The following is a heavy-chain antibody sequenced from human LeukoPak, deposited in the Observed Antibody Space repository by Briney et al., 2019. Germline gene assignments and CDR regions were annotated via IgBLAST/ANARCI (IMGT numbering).Heavy chain of an antibody. CDR1: GCIVSSEF. CDR2: IYSGGST. Sequence: GGSLRLSCAASGCIVSSEFMTWVRQAPGKGMEWGSVIYSGGSTNYADSVKGRFTISRDNSKNHLYLKMNSLTAEETAVYCCAIWFGELSGSWGQGTLVTVPS. D-gene: IGHD3-10*01. V-gene: IGHV3-53*01. J-gene: IGHJ5*02. CDR3: AIWFGELSGS.